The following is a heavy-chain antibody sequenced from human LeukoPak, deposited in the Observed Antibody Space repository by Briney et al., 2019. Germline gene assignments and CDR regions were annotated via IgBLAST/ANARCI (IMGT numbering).Heavy chain of an antibody. J-gene: IGHJ4*02. CDR2: ISAYNGNT. CDR3: ARRARLHGDLDY. V-gene: IGHV1-18*01. Sequence: PSASVKVSCKASGYTFTSYGISWVRQAPGQGLEWMGWISAYNGNTNYAQKLQGRVTMTTDTSTSTAYMELRSLRSDDAAVYYCARRARLHGDLDYWGQGTLVTVSS. CDR1: GYTFTSYG. D-gene: IGHD4-17*01.